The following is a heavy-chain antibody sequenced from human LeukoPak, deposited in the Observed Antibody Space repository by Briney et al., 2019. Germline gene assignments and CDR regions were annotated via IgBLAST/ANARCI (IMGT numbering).Heavy chain of an antibody. Sequence: GGSLRLSCAASGFTFSSYGMHWVRQAPGKGLEWVAVIWYDGSNKYYADSVKGRFTISRDNSKNTLYLQMNSLRAEDTAVYYCAKGFIAVAGGMDVWGQGTTVTVSS. D-gene: IGHD6-19*01. CDR2: IWYDGSNK. V-gene: IGHV3-33*06. J-gene: IGHJ6*02. CDR1: GFTFSSYG. CDR3: AKGFIAVAGGMDV.